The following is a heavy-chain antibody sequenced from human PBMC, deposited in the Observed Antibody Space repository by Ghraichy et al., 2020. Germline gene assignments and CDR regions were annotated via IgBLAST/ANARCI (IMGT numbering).Heavy chain of an antibody. CDR3: AATYYDSSGYYYVSGVHLDP. Sequence: ASVKVSCKASGYTFTGYYMHWVRQAPGQGLEWMGWINPNSGGTNYAQKFQGRVTMTRDTSISTAYMELSRLRSDDTAVYYCAATYYDSSGYYYVSGVHLDPWGQGTLVTVSS. J-gene: IGHJ5*02. CDR1: GYTFTGYY. D-gene: IGHD3-22*01. CDR2: INPNSGGT. V-gene: IGHV1-2*02.